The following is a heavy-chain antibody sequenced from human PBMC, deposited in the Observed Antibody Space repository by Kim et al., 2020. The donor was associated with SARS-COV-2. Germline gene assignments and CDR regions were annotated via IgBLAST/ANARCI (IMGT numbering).Heavy chain of an antibody. J-gene: IGHJ6*02. D-gene: IGHD6-6*01. CDR2: ISPDGNLI. CDR3: AREPRSIDFGMDV. V-gene: IGHV3-33*01. Sequence: GGSLRLSCVASGFTFSDYSMHWVRQAPGKGLEWVAYISPDGNLIYYGDSVKGRFSITRDNSRNTLFLQMNSLGAEDTAVYYCAREPRSIDFGMDVWGPGPTVTVSS. CDR1: GFTFSDYS.